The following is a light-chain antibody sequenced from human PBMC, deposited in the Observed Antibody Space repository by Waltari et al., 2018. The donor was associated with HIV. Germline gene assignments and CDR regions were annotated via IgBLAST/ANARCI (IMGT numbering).Light chain of an antibody. CDR3: CSYAGSSTYV. J-gene: IGLJ1*01. CDR1: SSHVGGYNH. V-gene: IGLV2-23*02. Sequence: QSALTQPASVSGSPGQSITISCTGTSSHVGGYNHFPWYQQHPGKAPKLMIHDVIKRPSGVSNRFSGSKSGNTASLTISGLQAEDEADYYCCSYAGSSTYVFGTGTKVTVL. CDR2: DVI.